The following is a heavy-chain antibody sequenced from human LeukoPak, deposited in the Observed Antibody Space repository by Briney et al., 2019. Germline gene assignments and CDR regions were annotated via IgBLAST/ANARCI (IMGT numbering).Heavy chain of an antibody. CDR1: GFSLSTSGMC. CDR3: ARTQTSSWMYYFDY. Sequence: KSGPTLVNPTQTLTLTCTFSGFSLSTSGMCVSWIRQPPGKALEWLARIDWDDDKYYSTSLKTRLTISKDTSKNQVVLTMTNMDPVDTATYYCARTQTSSWMYYFDYWGQGTLVTVSS. J-gene: IGHJ4*02. V-gene: IGHV2-70*11. D-gene: IGHD6-13*01. CDR2: IDWDDDK.